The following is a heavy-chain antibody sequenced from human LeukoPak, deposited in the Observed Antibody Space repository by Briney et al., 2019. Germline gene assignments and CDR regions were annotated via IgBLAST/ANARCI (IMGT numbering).Heavy chain of an antibody. V-gene: IGHV3-23*01. D-gene: IGHD6-13*01. CDR1: GFTFSDHY. CDR3: AKDHSSSWYPYYYYYYMDV. CDR2: ISGSGGST. J-gene: IGHJ6*03. Sequence: GGSLRLSCAASGFTFSDHYMDWVRQAPGKGLEWVSAISGSGGSTYYADSVKGRFTISRDNSKNTLYLQMNSLRAEDTAVYYCAKDHSSSWYPYYYYYYMDVWGKGTTVTVSS.